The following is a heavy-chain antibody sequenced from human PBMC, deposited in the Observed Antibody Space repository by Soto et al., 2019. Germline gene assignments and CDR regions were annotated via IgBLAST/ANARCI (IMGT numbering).Heavy chain of an antibody. Sequence: AAVKVSCKASGYTFTSYGISWVRQAPGQGLEWMGWISAYNGNTNYAQKLQGRVTMTTDTSTSTAYMELRSLRSDDTAVYYCARAHYYDSSGSFPYSYGMEVWGQGTTVSV. D-gene: IGHD3-22*01. V-gene: IGHV1-18*01. J-gene: IGHJ6*02. CDR1: GYTFTSYG. CDR3: ARAHYYDSSGSFPYSYGMEV. CDR2: ISAYNGNT.